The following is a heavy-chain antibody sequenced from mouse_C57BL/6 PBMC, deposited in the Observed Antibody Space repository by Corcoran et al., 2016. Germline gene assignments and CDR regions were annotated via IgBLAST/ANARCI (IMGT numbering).Heavy chain of an antibody. D-gene: IGHD1-1*01. CDR2: INTYSGVP. J-gene: IGHJ4*01. CDR1: GYTFTTYG. CDR3: ASYGSSPYYAMDY. V-gene: IGHV9-3*01. Sequence: QIQLVQSGPELKKPGETVKISCKASGYTFTTYGMSWVKQAPGKGLKWMGWINTYSGVPTYADDFKGRFAFSLETSASTAYLQINNLKNEGTATYFCASYGSSPYYAMDYWGQGTPVTVSS.